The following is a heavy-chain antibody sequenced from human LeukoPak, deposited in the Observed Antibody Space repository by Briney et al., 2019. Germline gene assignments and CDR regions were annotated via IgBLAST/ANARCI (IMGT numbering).Heavy chain of an antibody. V-gene: IGHV4-4*09. J-gene: IGHJ5*02. CDR3: AKGRNWFDP. Sequence: PSETLSLTCSVSGASFSGHYWTWIRQTPGKGLQWIGYIYSDGTTKYNPSFKSRVTISIDMSQNQFSLTLNSVTAADTAVYYCAKGRNWFDPWGQGTLVNVSS. CDR1: GASFSGHY. CDR2: IYSDGTT.